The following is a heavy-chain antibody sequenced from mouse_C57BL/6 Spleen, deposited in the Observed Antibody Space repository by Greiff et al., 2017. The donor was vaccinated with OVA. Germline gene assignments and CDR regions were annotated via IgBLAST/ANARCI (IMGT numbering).Heavy chain of an antibody. CDR1: GYTFTSYW. J-gene: IGHJ2*01. CDR2: IHPNSGST. V-gene: IGHV1-64*01. CDR3: ARGGSSSYYFDY. D-gene: IGHD1-1*01. Sequence: QVQLQQPGAELVKPGASVKLSCKASGYTFTSYWMHWVKQRPGQGLEWIGMIHPNSGSTNYNEKFKSKATLTVDKSSSTAYMQLSSLTSEDSAVYYCARGGSSSYYFDYWGKGTTLTVSS.